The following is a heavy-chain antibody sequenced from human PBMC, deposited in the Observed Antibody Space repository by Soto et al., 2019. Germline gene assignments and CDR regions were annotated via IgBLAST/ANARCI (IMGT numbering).Heavy chain of an antibody. CDR2: ISGSGGST. V-gene: IGHV3-23*01. J-gene: IGHJ6*03. CDR1: GFTFSSYA. CDR3: AKAGIQLWPLGFYYYYYMDV. Sequence: GGSLRLSCAASGFTFSSYAMSWVRQAPGKGLEWVSAISGSGGSTYYADSVKGRFTISRDNSKNTLYLQMNSLRAEDTAVYYCAKAGIQLWPLGFYYYYYMDVWGKGTTVTVSS. D-gene: IGHD5-18*01.